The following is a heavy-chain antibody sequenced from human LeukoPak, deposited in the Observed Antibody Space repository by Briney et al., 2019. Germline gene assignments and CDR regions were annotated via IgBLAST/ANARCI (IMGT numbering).Heavy chain of an antibody. Sequence: GGSLRLSCAASGFTFSSYGMTWVRQAPGKGLEWVSYISSFSSTIYYADSVMGRFTISRDNAKNSLYLQMSSLRAEDTAVYYCARSPNYKGYFDYWGQGTLVTVSS. V-gene: IGHV3-48*04. CDR2: ISSFSSTI. CDR3: ARSPNYKGYFDY. CDR1: GFTFSSYG. D-gene: IGHD3-10*01. J-gene: IGHJ4*02.